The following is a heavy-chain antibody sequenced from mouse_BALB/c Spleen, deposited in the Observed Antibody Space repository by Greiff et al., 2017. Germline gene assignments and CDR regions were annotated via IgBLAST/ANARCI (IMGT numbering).Heavy chain of an antibody. J-gene: IGHJ1*01. CDR2: INSNGGST. CDR3: ARDLYYGSSYCWYFDV. D-gene: IGHD1-1*01. CDR1: GFTFSSYG. Sequence: EVKVEESGGGLVQPGGSLKLSCAASGFTFSSYGMSWVRQTPDKRLELVATINSNGGSTYYPDSVKGRFTISRDTAKNTLYLQMSSLKSEDTAMYYCARDLYYGSSYCWYFDVWGAGTTVTVSS. V-gene: IGHV5-6-3*01.